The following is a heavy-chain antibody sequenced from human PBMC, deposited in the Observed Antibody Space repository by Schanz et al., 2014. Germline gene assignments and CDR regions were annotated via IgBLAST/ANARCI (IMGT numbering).Heavy chain of an antibody. CDR3: ARGNTIFGVVILGWLDP. Sequence: QVQLVQSGSEVKKPGASVKVSCKASGYTFTTYGISWVRQAPGQGLEWMGWIIPNLGSANYAQKFQGRVTITADKSTSTVYMELSSLRSEDTAIYYCARGNTIFGVVILGWLDPWGQGTLVTVSS. D-gene: IGHD3-3*01. J-gene: IGHJ5*02. V-gene: IGHV1-69*10. CDR2: IIPNLGSA. CDR1: GYTFTTYG.